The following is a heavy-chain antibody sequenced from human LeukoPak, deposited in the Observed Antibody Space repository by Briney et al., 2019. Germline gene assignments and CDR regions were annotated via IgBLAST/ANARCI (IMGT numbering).Heavy chain of an antibody. V-gene: IGHV3-21*01. J-gene: IGHJ3*02. CDR2: ISSSSYI. D-gene: IGHD2-15*01. Sequence: PGGSLRLSCAASGFTFSSYSMNWVRQAPGKGLEWVSSISSSSYIYYADSVKGRFTISRDNAKNSPYLQMNSLRAEDTAVYYCARAPIYCSGGSCYAFAIWGQRTMVTVSS. CDR3: ARAPIYCSGGSCYAFAI. CDR1: GFTFSSYS.